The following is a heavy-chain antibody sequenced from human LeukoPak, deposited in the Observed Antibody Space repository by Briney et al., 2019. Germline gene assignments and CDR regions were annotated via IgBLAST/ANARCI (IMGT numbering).Heavy chain of an antibody. Sequence: GGSLRLSCTASRFYFSTYDMNWVRPVPGKGLEWVSYIDSSASTTYYAGSVQGRFTISRDNAKNSLYLQMRSLRVEDTAFYYCASAHGGSGYDRPFDYWGQGTLVTVSS. CDR2: IDSSASTT. CDR1: RFYFSTYD. CDR3: ASAHGGSGYDRPFDY. D-gene: IGHD5-12*01. J-gene: IGHJ4*02. V-gene: IGHV3-48*03.